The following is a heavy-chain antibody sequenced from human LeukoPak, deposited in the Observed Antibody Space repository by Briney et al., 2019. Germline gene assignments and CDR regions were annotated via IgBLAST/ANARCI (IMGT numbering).Heavy chain of an antibody. CDR1: GFTFSSYA. CDR3: ARDPGAATAISYYFDY. CDR2: ISHDGSNK. Sequence: GGSLRLSCAASGFTFSSYAMHWVRQAPGKGLEWVAVISHDGSNKYYAGSVKGRFTISRDNSKNTLYLQMNSLRAEDTAVYYCARDPGAATAISYYFDYWGQGTLVTVSS. D-gene: IGHD2-2*02. V-gene: IGHV3-30-3*01. J-gene: IGHJ4*02.